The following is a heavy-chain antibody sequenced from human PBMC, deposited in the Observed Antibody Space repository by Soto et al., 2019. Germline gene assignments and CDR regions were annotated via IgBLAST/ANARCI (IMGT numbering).Heavy chain of an antibody. CDR2: ISGSGGST. CDR1: GFTFSSYA. Sequence: EVQLLESGGGLVQPGGSLRLSCAASGFTFSSYAMSWVRQAPGKGLELVSAISGSGGSTYYADSVKGRFTISRDNSKNTLYLQMNSLRAEDTAVYYCAKDYYGSGAINWFDPWGKGTLVTVSS. D-gene: IGHD3-10*01. CDR3: AKDYYGSGAINWFDP. J-gene: IGHJ5*02. V-gene: IGHV3-23*01.